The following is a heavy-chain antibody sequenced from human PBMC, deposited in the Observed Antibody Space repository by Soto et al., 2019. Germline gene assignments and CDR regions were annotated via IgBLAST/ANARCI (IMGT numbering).Heavy chain of an antibody. CDR1: GYTLNTYG. Sequence: QVQLVQSGAEVKKPGASVKVSCKASGYTLNTYGITWVRQAPGQGLEWMGWISANNDHTNYPQKLXGXVXXTTDTSTSTAYMELRSLTSDATAVYYCARGTYFDYWGQGTLVTVSS. CDR2: ISANNDHT. J-gene: IGHJ4*02. CDR3: ARGTYFDY. V-gene: IGHV1-18*01.